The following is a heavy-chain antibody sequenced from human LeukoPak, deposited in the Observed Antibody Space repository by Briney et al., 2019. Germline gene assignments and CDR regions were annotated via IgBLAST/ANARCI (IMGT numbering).Heavy chain of an antibody. D-gene: IGHD3-22*01. Sequence: GGSLRLSCAASGLTFSSYGTHWVRQAPGKGLAWVAVISYDGSKHYYADSVMGRFTISSDDSKTTLYLQLHSLRAEDEALYCCAKDPSYYDSSGYLDYWGQGTLVTVSS. CDR2: ISYDGSKH. CDR3: AKDPSYYDSSGYLDY. J-gene: IGHJ4*02. V-gene: IGHV3-30*18. CDR1: GLTFSSYG.